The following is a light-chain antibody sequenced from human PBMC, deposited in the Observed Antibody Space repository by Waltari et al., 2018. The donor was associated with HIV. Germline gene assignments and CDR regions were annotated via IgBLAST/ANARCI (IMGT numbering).Light chain of an antibody. V-gene: IGKV1-39*01. CDR3: QQSYSTPVT. J-gene: IGKJ3*01. Sequence: DLQMTQSPSPLSASVGDRVTITCRASQTISSYLNWYQQKPGKAPKLLIYAASSLQSGVPSRFSGSGSGTDFTLTISSLQPEDFATYYCQQSYSTPVTFGPGTKVDIK. CDR2: AAS. CDR1: QTISSY.